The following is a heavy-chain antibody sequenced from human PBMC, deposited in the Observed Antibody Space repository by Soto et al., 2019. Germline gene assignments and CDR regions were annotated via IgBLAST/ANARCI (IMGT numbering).Heavy chain of an antibody. J-gene: IGHJ6*02. D-gene: IGHD1-1*01. CDR1: GGTFSTSA. CDR2: IMPVFPTP. Sequence: QVQLVQSGAEVKKPGSSVKVSCKASGGTFSTSAISWVRQAPGQGLEWVGGIMPVFPTPDYAQNFQGRVTITADEPTTTAYLELTSLRADDTAVYYWARDKDRLQLGGNYYYLLDVWGQGTAITVSS. V-gene: IGHV1-69*12. CDR3: ARDKDRLQLGGNYYYLLDV.